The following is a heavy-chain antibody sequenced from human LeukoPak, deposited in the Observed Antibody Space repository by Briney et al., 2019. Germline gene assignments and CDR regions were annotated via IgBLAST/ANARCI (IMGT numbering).Heavy chain of an antibody. V-gene: IGHV3-7*01. J-gene: IGHJ4*02. CDR2: IDQDGGGK. CDR1: GFTFSDYW. CDR3: ARGDWAPFDY. Sequence: GGSLRLSCAASGFTFSDYWMNWVRQAPGKGLEWVANIDQDGGGKYYLDSVKGRFTISRDNAKNSLYLQISSLRAEDTAVYYCARGDWAPFDYWGQASLLTVSS. D-gene: IGHD2-21*02.